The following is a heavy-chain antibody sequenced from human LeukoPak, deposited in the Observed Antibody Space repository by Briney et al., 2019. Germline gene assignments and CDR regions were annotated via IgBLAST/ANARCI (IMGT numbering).Heavy chain of an antibody. D-gene: IGHD3-22*01. J-gene: IGHJ4*02. Sequence: PGGSLRLSCEVSDFTFSNYWMSWVRQVPGKGLEWVARIKPDGSEKYYVDSVKGRFTISRDNAKNALYLQMNNLRVEDTARYYYAMRTVSYYTKWGPGTLVIVSS. CDR1: DFTFSNYW. V-gene: IGHV3-7*01. CDR2: IKPDGSEK. CDR3: AMRTVSYYTK.